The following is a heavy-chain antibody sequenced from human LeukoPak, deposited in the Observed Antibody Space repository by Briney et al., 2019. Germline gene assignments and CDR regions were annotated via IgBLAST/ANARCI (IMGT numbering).Heavy chain of an antibody. D-gene: IGHD4-17*01. CDR1: GGSISSYY. V-gene: IGHV4-59*01. CDR2: IYYSGST. CDR3: ARGGPNYGPFDY. J-gene: IGHJ4*02. Sequence: PSETLSLTCTVSGGSISSYYWSWIRQPPGKGLEWIGYIYYSGSTNYNPSLKSRVTISVDTSKNQFSLKLSSVTAADTAVYYCARGGPNYGPFDYWGQGTLVTVSS.